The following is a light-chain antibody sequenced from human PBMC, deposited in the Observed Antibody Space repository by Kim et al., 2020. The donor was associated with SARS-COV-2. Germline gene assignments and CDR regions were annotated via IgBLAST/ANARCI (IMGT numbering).Light chain of an antibody. Sequence: GQTVRITCHGDSLRNYYASWYQQKQGQAPGVVIYGKNNRLSGIPDRFSGYSSGSTASLTFTGAQAEDEADYYCNSRDTSTNHLVFGGGTQLTVL. CDR3: NSRDTSTNHLV. CDR2: GKN. CDR1: SLRNYY. V-gene: IGLV3-19*01. J-gene: IGLJ2*01.